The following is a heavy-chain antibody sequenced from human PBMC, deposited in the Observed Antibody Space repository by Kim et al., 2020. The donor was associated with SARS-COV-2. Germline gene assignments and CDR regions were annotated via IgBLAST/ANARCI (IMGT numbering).Heavy chain of an antibody. CDR1: GGSISSSSYY. D-gene: IGHD6-19*01. J-gene: IGHJ6*02. V-gene: IGHV4-39*01. CDR2: IYYSGST. Sequence: SETLSLTCTVYGGSISSSSYYWGWIRQPPGKGLEWIGSIYYSGSTYYNPSLKSRVTISVDTSKNQFSLKLSSVTAADTAVYYCASIGIAVDGMDVWGQGTTVTVSS. CDR3: ASIGIAVDGMDV.